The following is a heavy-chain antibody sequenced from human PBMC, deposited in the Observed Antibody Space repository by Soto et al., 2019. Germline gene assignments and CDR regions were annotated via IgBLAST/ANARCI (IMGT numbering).Heavy chain of an antibody. CDR3: AKDREWLIDY. CDR2: ISYDGSNK. CDR1: GFTFSSYG. D-gene: IGHD5-12*01. J-gene: IGHJ4*02. Sequence: QVQLVESGGGVVQPGRSLRLCCAASGFTFSSYGMHWVRQAPGKGLEWVAVISYDGSNKYYADSVKGRFTISRDNSKNTLYLQMNSLRAEDTAVYYCAKDREWLIDYWGQGTLVTVSS. V-gene: IGHV3-30*18.